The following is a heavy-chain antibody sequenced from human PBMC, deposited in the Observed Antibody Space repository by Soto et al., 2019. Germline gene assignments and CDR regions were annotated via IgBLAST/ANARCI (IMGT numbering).Heavy chain of an antibody. D-gene: IGHD2-15*01. J-gene: IGHJ4*02. CDR1: GYTFTNYW. CDR3: ERRKMHCGRGSCYGTNVLDY. CDR2: VFPGDSET. Sequence: PGESLKISCQVSGYTFTNYWVAWVRQMPGKGLEWLGIVFPGDSETRYSPSFQGQATFSADQSTSTAFLKWNSLRASDTAVYYCERRKMHCGRGSCYGTNVLDYWGPGTKVTV. V-gene: IGHV5-51*01.